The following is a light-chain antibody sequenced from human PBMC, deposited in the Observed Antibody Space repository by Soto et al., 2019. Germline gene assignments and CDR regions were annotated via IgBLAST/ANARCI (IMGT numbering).Light chain of an antibody. CDR2: EGT. CDR3: CSYAGSRTLV. Sequence: QSVLTQPASVSGSPGQSITISCTGTSSDVGTYNLVSWYQQHPGNAPKLLIYEGTKRPSGVSNRFSGSKSGKTASLTISGLQGEDEADYYCCSYAGSRTLVFGGGTQLTVL. J-gene: IGLJ3*02. CDR1: SSDVGTYNL. V-gene: IGLV2-23*01.